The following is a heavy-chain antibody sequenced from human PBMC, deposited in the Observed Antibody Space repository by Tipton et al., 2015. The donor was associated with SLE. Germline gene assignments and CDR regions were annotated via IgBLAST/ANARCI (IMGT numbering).Heavy chain of an antibody. Sequence: SLRLSCAASGFTFSNYDMNWVRQAPGKGLEWVSSISSSSSYIYYADSVKGRFTFSRDNAKNSLFLQMNTLRAEDTAVYYCARGKYCGGDCSPYSFDYWGQGTLVTVSS. CDR3: ARGKYCGGDCSPYSFDY. D-gene: IGHD2-21*01. J-gene: IGHJ4*02. V-gene: IGHV3-21*01. CDR2: ISSSSSYI. CDR1: GFTFSNYD.